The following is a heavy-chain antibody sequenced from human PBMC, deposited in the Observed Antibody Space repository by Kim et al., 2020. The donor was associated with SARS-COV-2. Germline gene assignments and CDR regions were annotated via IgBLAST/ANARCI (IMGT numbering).Heavy chain of an antibody. CDR1: GYTFTSYG. CDR2: ISAYNGNT. V-gene: IGHV1-18*04. CDR3: ARAAPSIAARAIAD. Sequence: ASVKVSCKASGYTFTSYGISWVRQAPGQGLEWMGWISAYNGNTNYAQKLQGRVTMTTDTSTSTAYMELRSLRSDDTAVYYCARAAPSIAARAIADWGQGTLVTVSS. D-gene: IGHD6-6*01. J-gene: IGHJ4*02.